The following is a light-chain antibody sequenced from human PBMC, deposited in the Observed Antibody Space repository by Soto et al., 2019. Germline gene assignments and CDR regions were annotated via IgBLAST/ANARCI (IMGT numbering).Light chain of an antibody. V-gene: IGKV1-5*03. CDR2: KTS. CDR3: QQYYSDSWM. Sequence: DIQMTQSPSTLSASVGDRVTITCRAIQSGSNWLAGYQQKPGQAPQILIYKTSSLESGVPLRFSGSGSETEYTLNSSSLQRDDFATYYCQQYYSDSWMFGQGTKVEIK. CDR1: QSGSNW. J-gene: IGKJ1*01.